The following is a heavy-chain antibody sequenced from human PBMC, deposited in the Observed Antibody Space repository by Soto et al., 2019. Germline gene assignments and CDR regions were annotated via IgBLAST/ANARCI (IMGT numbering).Heavy chain of an antibody. Sequence: QVQLVQSGAEVKKPGASVKVSCKASGYTFTSYGISWVRQAPGQGLEWMGWISAYNGNTNYAQKLQGKVTMTTYTSTNTAYMELRSLRSDDTDVYYCARGGDFWSGYSTYGMDVWGQGTTVTVSS. D-gene: IGHD3-3*01. CDR1: GYTFTSYG. CDR3: ARGGDFWSGYSTYGMDV. V-gene: IGHV1-18*01. J-gene: IGHJ6*02. CDR2: ISAYNGNT.